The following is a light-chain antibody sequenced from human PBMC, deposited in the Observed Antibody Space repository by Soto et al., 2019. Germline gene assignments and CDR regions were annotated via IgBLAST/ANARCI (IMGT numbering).Light chain of an antibody. J-gene: IGKJ1*01. V-gene: IGKV3-20*01. CDR3: QQYGSSGT. Sequence: EIVLTQSPGTLSLSPGERATLSCRASQSVSSTYLGWYQQKPGQAPRPLIYGASNRATGIPDRFSGSGSGTDFTLTISRLEPEDFAVYYCQQYGSSGTFGQGTKVDIK. CDR1: QSVSSTY. CDR2: GAS.